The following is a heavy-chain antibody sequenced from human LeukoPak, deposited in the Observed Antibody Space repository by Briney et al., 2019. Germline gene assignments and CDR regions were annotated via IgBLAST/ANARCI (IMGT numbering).Heavy chain of an antibody. V-gene: IGHV4-39*07. J-gene: IGHJ3*02. CDR3: AKSNGSGLVDI. CDR1: GGSLSSSSYY. CDR2: IFYSGST. D-gene: IGHD3-10*01. Sequence: SETLSLTCTVSGGSLSSSSYYWGWIRQPPGKGLEWDGIIFYSGSTYYSPSLKSPVTISLDTSRNQFSLKLNSVTAADTAVYYCAKSNGSGLVDIWGQGKMVTVSS.